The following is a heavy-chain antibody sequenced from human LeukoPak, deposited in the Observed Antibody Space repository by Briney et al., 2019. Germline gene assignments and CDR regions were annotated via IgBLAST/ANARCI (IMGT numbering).Heavy chain of an antibody. CDR3: ARHEGSTWSIHLNY. CDR2: ISYSGTT. J-gene: IGHJ4*02. V-gene: IGHV4-39*01. Sequence: SETLSLTCTVSGASISSSSYYWGWIRQPPGKGLEWIGSISYSGTTYYNASLKSRVTISVDTSTNQVSLKLSSVTAADTAVYYCARHEGSTWSIHLNYWGQGILVTVSS. CDR1: GASISSSSYY. D-gene: IGHD6-13*01.